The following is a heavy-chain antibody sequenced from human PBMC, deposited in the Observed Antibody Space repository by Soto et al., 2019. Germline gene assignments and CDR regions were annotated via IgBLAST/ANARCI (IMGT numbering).Heavy chain of an antibody. Sequence: GASVKVSCKASGYTFTSYYMHWLRQAPGQGLEWMGIINPSGGSTSYAQKFQGRVTMTRDTSTSTVYMELSSLRSEDTAVYYCARDSSGYYFDYWGQGTLVTVSS. D-gene: IGHD3-22*01. V-gene: IGHV1-46*01. J-gene: IGHJ4*02. CDR1: GYTFTSYY. CDR3: ARDSSGYYFDY. CDR2: INPSGGST.